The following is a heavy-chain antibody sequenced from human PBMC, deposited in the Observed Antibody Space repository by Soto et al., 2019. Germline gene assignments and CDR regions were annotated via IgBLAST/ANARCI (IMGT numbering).Heavy chain of an antibody. CDR3: VKRGGYSYGFHSAYFDD. Sequence: GGSLRLSCSASGFTFSSYAMHWVRQAPGKGLEYVSAISSNGGSTYYADSVKGRFTISRDNSKNTLYLQMSSLRAEDTAVYYCVKRGGYSYGFHSAYFDDWGQGSLVTVSS. D-gene: IGHD5-18*01. J-gene: IGHJ4*02. CDR2: ISSNGGST. V-gene: IGHV3-64D*08. CDR1: GFTFSSYA.